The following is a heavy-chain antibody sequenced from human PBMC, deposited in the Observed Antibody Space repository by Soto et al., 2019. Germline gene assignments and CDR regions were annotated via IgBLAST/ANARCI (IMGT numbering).Heavy chain of an antibody. Sequence: QVQLVESGGGVVQPGRSLRLSCAASGFTFSTYGMHWVRQAPGKGLEWVAVIGYDGSNKYYADSVKGRFTISRDNSKNTLYLQMNSLRAEDTAVYYCARGCSSWYTARYYGMDVWGQGTTVTVSS. CDR1: GFTFSTYG. D-gene: IGHD6-13*01. J-gene: IGHJ6*02. CDR3: ARGCSSWYTARYYGMDV. V-gene: IGHV3-33*01. CDR2: IGYDGSNK.